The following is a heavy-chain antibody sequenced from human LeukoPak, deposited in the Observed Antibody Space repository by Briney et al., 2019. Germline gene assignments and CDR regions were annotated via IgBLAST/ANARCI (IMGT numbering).Heavy chain of an antibody. Sequence: SETLSLTCSVSGGSIGSYYWSWIRQPPGKGLEWIGHLSNSGSTNYNPSLKSRVTTSVDTSKNQFSLKLNSVTAADTAVYYCARATETFSWFLQHWGHGTLVTVSS. D-gene: IGHD6-13*01. V-gene: IGHV4-59*01. J-gene: IGHJ1*01. CDR1: GGSIGSYY. CDR2: LSNSGST. CDR3: ARATETFSWFLQH.